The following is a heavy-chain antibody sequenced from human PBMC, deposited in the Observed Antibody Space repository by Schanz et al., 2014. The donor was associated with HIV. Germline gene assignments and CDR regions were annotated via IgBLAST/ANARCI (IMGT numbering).Heavy chain of an antibody. J-gene: IGHJ5*02. CDR3: AREGGVTKANWFDP. Sequence: QEPLVQSGAAVRKPGSSVTVSCKTSGGTFNNYALNWVRQAPGQGLEWMGGIIPVFGTANYAQKFQGRVTITADKSTSTVYMELSSMRSEDTAVYYCAREGGVTKANWFDPWGQGTLVTVSS. V-gene: IGHV1-69*06. D-gene: IGHD4-17*01. CDR2: IIPVFGTA. CDR1: GGTFNNYA.